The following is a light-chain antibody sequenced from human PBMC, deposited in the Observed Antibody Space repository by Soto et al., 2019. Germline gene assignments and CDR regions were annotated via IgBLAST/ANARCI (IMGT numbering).Light chain of an antibody. CDR2: KAS. CDR3: QRYNSYRT. J-gene: IGKJ1*01. CDR1: QTISSW. V-gene: IGKV1-5*03. Sequence: QMTQSPSTLSGSEGDRVTISCRASQTISSWLAWYQQKPGKAPKLLIYKASTLKSGVPSRFSGIGSGTEFSLTIISLQPDDFATYYCQRYNSYRTFGQGTKVDIK.